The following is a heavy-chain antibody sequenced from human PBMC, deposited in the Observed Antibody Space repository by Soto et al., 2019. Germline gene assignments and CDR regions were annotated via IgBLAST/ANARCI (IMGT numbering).Heavy chain of an antibody. CDR2: IYYSGSS. Sequence: SETLSLTCTVPGGSISGYYWSWIRQPPGKGLEWIAYIYYSGSSNSNPSLKSRVTISVDTSKNQFSLKLSSVTAADTAVYYCARHNYGSGSTYFYYWGQGTLVTVSS. J-gene: IGHJ4*02. D-gene: IGHD3-10*01. CDR3: ARHNYGSGSTYFYY. CDR1: GGSISGYY. V-gene: IGHV4-59*08.